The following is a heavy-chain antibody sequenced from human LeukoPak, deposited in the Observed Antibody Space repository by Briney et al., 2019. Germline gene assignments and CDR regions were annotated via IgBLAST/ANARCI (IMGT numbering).Heavy chain of an antibody. J-gene: IGHJ4*02. Sequence: GGSLRLSCAASGFTFSRYSMNWVRQAPGKGLEWVSYISSGSSTIYYADSVKGRFTISRDNSKNTLYLQMTSLRAEDTAVYYCAKDHSTAGAVAGYDYWGQGTLVTVSS. D-gene: IGHD6-19*01. V-gene: IGHV3-48*01. CDR3: AKDHSTAGAVAGYDY. CDR1: GFTFSRYS. CDR2: ISSGSSTI.